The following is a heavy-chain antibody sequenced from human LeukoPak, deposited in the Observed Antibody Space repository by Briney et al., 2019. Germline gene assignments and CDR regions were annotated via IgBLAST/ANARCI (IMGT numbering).Heavy chain of an antibody. CDR2: ISSSSSSYI. D-gene: IGHD3-3*01. V-gene: IGHV3-21*01. CDR1: GFTFSSYS. J-gene: IGHJ6*02. Sequence: PGGSLRLSCAAWGFTFSSYSMNWVRQAPGKGLEGVSSISSSSSSYIYYADSVKGRFTISRDNAKNSLYLQMNSLRAEDTAVYYCARDRSITIFGVVTTRDYYYGMDVWGQGTTVTVSS. CDR3: ARDRSITIFGVVTTRDYYYGMDV.